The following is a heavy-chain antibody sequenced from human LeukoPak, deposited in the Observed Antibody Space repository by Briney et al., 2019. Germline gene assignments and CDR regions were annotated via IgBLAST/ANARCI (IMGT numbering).Heavy chain of an antibody. CDR1: GYTFTSYD. Sequence: ASVKVSCKASGYTFTSYDINWVRQATGQGLEWMGWMNPNSGNRGYAQKFQGRVTMIRDISTSTIYMELSSLRSEDTAVYYCARAVAGTHHYYYYYVDVWGKGTTVTVSS. J-gene: IGHJ6*03. CDR3: ARAVAGTHHYYYYYVDV. D-gene: IGHD6-19*01. V-gene: IGHV1-8*01. CDR2: MNPNSGNR.